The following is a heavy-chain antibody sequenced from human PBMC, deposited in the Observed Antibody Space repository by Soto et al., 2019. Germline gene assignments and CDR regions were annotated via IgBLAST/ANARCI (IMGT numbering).Heavy chain of an antibody. CDR1: GYTFTSYD. CDR2: LNPNSGNT. D-gene: IGHD1-26*01. CDR3: AIAWDRDNIDX. V-gene: IGHV1-8*01. Sequence: ASVKVSFKASGYTFTSYDINWVRQATGQGLEWIGCLNPNSGNTGYSQKFQGRVTMTRNTSISTAYMELRSLRSEDTAVYYCAIAWDRDNIDXWGQGTFVTVSX. J-gene: IGHJ4*02.